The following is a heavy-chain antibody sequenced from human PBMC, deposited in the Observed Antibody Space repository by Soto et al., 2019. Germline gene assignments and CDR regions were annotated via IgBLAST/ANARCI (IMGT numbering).Heavy chain of an antibody. D-gene: IGHD6-19*01. CDR3: ARDGVAAGNINFDY. V-gene: IGHV1-3*01. J-gene: IGHJ4*02. Sequence: ASVKVSCKTSGYSFTKYGLHWVRQAPGQRLEWMGWISGGNGNTKYSPKLQDRVTITRDTSASTAYMELSSLRSEDTALYYCARDGVAAGNINFDYWGQGTLVTVSS. CDR1: GYSFTKYG. CDR2: ISGGNGNT.